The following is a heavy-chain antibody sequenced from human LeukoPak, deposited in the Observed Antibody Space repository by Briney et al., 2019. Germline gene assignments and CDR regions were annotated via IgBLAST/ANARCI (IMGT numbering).Heavy chain of an antibody. CDR2: ISSSSSTI. Sequence: GGSLRLSCAASGFTFSSYSMNWVRQAPGKGLEWVSYISSSSSTIYYADSVKGRFTISRDNAKNSLYLQMNSLRAEDTAVYYCARDTNVAYYDILTGQFDYWGQGTLVTVSS. D-gene: IGHD3-9*01. J-gene: IGHJ4*02. V-gene: IGHV3-48*01. CDR3: ARDTNVAYYDILTGQFDY. CDR1: GFTFSSYS.